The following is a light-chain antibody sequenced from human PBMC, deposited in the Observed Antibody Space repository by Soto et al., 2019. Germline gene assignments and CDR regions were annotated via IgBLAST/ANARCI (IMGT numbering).Light chain of an antibody. J-gene: IGLJ2*01. CDR3: SSYTSNSTVI. CDR1: SSDVGGYNY. CDR2: EVS. Sequence: QSALTQPASVSGSPGQSITFSCTGTSSDVGGYNYVSWYQQHPGKAPKLMIYEVSNRPSGVSNRFSGSKSGNTASLTISGVQAEDEGDYYCSSYTSNSTVIFGGGTKLTVL. V-gene: IGLV2-14*01.